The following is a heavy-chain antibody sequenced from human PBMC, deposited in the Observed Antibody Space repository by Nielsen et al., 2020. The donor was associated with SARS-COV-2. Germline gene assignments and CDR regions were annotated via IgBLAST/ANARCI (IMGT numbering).Heavy chain of an antibody. D-gene: IGHD3-16*01. CDR2: INWNGGST. CDR3: ARADMIRFDAFDI. Sequence: GESLKISCAASGFTFDDYAMHWVRQAPGKGLEWVSGINWNGGSTGYADSVKGRFTISRDNSKNTLYLQMNSLRAEDTAVYYCARADMIRFDAFDIWGQGTMVTVSS. V-gene: IGHV3-20*04. J-gene: IGHJ3*02. CDR1: GFTFDDYA.